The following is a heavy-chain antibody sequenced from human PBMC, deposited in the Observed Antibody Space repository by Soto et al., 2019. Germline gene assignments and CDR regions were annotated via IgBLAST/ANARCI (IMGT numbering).Heavy chain of an antibody. CDR2: ISAYNGNT. D-gene: IGHD6-13*01. CDR1: GHAFTSYG. J-gene: IGHJ4*02. CDR3: ARRRQQPNTYYFDY. V-gene: IGHV1-18*01. Sequence: PWASVKVSFEPPGHAFTSYGISCVRRDPGQGLEWMGWISAYNGNTNYAQKLQGRVTTTTDTSTSTAYMELRSLRSDDTAVYYCARRRQQPNTYYFDYWGQGTLVTVSS.